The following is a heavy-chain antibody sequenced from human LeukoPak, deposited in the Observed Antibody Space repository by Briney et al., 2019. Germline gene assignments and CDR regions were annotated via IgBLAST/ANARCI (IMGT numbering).Heavy chain of an antibody. J-gene: IGHJ6*02. D-gene: IGHD1-7*01. CDR2: ISAYNGNT. CDR1: GYTFTSYG. CDR3: ARDAPNWNYGYYYGMDV. Sequence: ASVKVSCKASGYTFTSYGISWVRQAPGQGLEWMGWISAYNGNTNYAQKLQGRVTMTTDTSTSTAYMELRSLRSDDTAVYYCARDAPNWNYGYYYGMDVWGQGTTVTVSS. V-gene: IGHV1-18*01.